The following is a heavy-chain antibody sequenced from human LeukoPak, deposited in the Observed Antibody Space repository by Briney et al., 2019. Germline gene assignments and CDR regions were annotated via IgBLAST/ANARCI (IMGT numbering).Heavy chain of an antibody. V-gene: IGHV1-46*01. J-gene: IGHJ6*03. CDR1: GGTFSSYA. CDR3: ARGHYGSGSYAYYYYYMDV. CDR2: INPSGGST. D-gene: IGHD3-10*01. Sequence: ASVKVSCKASGGTFSSYAISWVRQAPGQGLEWMGIINPSGGSTSYAQKFQGRVTMTRDMSTSTVYMELSSLRSEDTAVYYCARGHYGSGSYAYYYYYMDVWGKGTTVTVSS.